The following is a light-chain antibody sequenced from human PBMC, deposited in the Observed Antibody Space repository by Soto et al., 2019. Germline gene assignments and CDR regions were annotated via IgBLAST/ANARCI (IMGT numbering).Light chain of an antibody. Sequence: EIVLTQSPGTLSLSPGERATLSCRASQSVGNNFLAWYQQKPGQAPRLLIYNAFSRATGISDRFSGSGSGTDFSLTISRLEPEDFAVYYWHQHTYSPQTFGQGTRLEIK. CDR2: NAF. J-gene: IGKJ5*01. V-gene: IGKV3-20*01. CDR1: QSVGNNF. CDR3: HQHTYSPQT.